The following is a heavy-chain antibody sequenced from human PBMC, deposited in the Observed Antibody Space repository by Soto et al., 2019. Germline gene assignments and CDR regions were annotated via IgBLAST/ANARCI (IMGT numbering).Heavy chain of an antibody. D-gene: IGHD3-16*02. Sequence: GESLKISCQGSGDSFASYWIGWLRQMPGKDLECMGIIYPGESDTRYSPSFQGQVTISADKSLRTAYLQWTSLKASDTALYYCARNRSFKLGSYYDAMDVWGQGTPVTVSS. J-gene: IGHJ6*02. V-gene: IGHV5-51*01. CDR3: ARNRSFKLGSYYDAMDV. CDR2: IYPGESDT. CDR1: GDSFASYW.